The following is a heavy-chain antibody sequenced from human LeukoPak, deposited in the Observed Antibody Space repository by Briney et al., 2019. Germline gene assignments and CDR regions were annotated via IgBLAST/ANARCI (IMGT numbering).Heavy chain of an antibody. CDR3: ARQRGYSSGSYYFDY. D-gene: IGHD6-19*01. CDR1: GGTFSSYA. J-gene: IGHJ4*02. Sequence: GASVKVSCKAFGGTFSSYAISWVRQAPGQGLEWMGGIIPIFGTANYAQKFQGRVTITADESTSTAHMELSSLRSEDTAVYYCARQRGYSSGSYYFDYWGQGTLVTVSS. V-gene: IGHV1-69*13. CDR2: IIPIFGTA.